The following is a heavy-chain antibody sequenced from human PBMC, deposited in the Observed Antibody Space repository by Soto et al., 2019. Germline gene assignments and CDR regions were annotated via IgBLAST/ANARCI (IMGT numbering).Heavy chain of an antibody. CDR2: ISGTGART. CDR1: GFKSVDDA. V-gene: IGHV3-23*01. CDR3: AKVDGHISERGYYCDS. Sequence: GGSLRLSCAASGFKSVDDAMGWVRQAPGKGLEWVAAISGTGARTFYDDSVKGRFTISSDNSRSTLYLQRNSLRAEDTAVYHCAKVDGHISERGYYCDSWGQGTVGTVAS. D-gene: IGHD5-12*01. J-gene: IGHJ4*02.